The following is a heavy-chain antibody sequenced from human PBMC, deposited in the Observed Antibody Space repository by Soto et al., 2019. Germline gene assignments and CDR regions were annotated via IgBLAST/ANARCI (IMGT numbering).Heavy chain of an antibody. CDR1: GYTFTSYD. J-gene: IGHJ4*02. CDR2: MNPNSGNT. D-gene: IGHD4-17*01. V-gene: IGHV1-8*01. Sequence: ASVKVSCKASGYTFTSYDINWVRQATGQGLEWMGWMNPNSGNTGYAQKFQGRVTMTRNTSISTAYMELSSLRSEDTAVYYCARAHYGEDYFDYWGQGTLVTVSS. CDR3: ARAHYGEDYFDY.